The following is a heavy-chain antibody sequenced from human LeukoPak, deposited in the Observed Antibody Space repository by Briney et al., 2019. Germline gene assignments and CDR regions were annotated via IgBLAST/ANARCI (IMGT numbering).Heavy chain of an antibody. V-gene: IGHV4-4*02. J-gene: IGHJ2*01. CDR3: ARDRNWFGYFDL. CDR2: INHSGST. D-gene: IGHD1-20*01. CDR1: GLIVTNNY. Sequence: GSLRLSCAASGLIVTNNYMSWFRQPPGKGLEWIGEINHSGSTNYNPSLKSRVTISVDTSKNQFSLKLSSVTAADTAVYYCARDRNWFGYFDLWGRGTLVTVSS.